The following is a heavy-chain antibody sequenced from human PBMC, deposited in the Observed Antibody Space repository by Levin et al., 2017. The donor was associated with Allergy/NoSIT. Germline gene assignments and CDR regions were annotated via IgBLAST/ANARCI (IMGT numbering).Heavy chain of an antibody. D-gene: IGHD3-22*01. CDR2: ISSSSRYI. V-gene: IGHV3-21*01. J-gene: IGHJ4*02. CDR1: GFTFSTCS. CDR3: ARDLSLDYYGSSAYYGFDY. Sequence: SCAASGFTFSTCSMNWVRQAPGKGLEWVSSISSSSRYIYYADSVKGRFTISRDNAKNSLYLQMNSLRAEDTAVYYCARDLSLDYYGSSAYYGFDYWGQGTLVTVSS.